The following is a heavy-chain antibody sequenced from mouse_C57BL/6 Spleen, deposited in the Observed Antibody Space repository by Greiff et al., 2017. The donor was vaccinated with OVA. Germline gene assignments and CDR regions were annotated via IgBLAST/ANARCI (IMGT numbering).Heavy chain of an antibody. J-gene: IGHJ2*01. V-gene: IGHV5-17*01. Sequence: EVKLVESGGGLVKPGGSLKLSCAASGFTFSDYGMHWVRQAPEKGLEWVAYISSGSSTIYYADTVKGRFTISRDNAKNTLFLQMTSLRSEDTAMYYRARSYYGSLYYFDYWGQGTTLTVSS. CDR3: ARSYYGSLYYFDY. CDR2: ISSGSSTI. D-gene: IGHD1-1*01. CDR1: GFTFSDYG.